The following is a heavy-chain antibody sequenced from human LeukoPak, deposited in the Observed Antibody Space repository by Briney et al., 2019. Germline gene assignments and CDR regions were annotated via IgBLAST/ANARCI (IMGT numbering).Heavy chain of an antibody. CDR1: GFTFSTYE. D-gene: IGHD3-22*01. J-gene: IGHJ6*02. V-gene: IGHV3-48*03. Sequence: GGSLRLSCATSGFTFSTYEMNWVRQVPGKGLEWVSYISSSGSTIYYADSVKGRFTISRDNAKNSLYLQMNSLRAEDTAVYYCATKEYYYDSSGYYLDYYYGMDVWGQGTTVTVSS. CDR2: ISSSGSTI. CDR3: ATKEYYYDSSGYYLDYYYGMDV.